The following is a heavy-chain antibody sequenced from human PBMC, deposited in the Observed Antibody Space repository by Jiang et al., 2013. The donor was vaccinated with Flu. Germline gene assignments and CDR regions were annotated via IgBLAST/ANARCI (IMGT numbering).Heavy chain of an antibody. CDR1: GFILSDHY. V-gene: IGHV3-72*01. CDR2: IRNKANGYRT. J-gene: IGHJ1*01. D-gene: IGHD3-22*01. CDR3: ARAGFDDFGYYFGYFQH. Sequence: VQLVESGGGLVQPGGSLRLSCAASGFILSDHYVDWVRQTPGTGLEWVGRIRNKANGYRTEYAASVKGRFTFSRDDSNNLVFLQMTSLKTEDTAVYYCARAGFDDFGYYFGYFQHWGQGTLVAVSS.